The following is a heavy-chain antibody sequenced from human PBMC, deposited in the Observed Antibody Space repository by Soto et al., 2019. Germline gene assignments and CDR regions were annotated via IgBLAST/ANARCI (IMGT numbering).Heavy chain of an antibody. Sequence: SETLSLTCTVSGVSISNSSYDWGGIRRPPGKGLEWIGTIYYSGITYYNPSLKSRVTISVDTSKNQFSLKLTSVTAADTAVYYCARHGSNWGQGTLVTVSS. CDR2: IYYSGIT. V-gene: IGHV4-39*01. J-gene: IGHJ4*02. CDR3: ARHGSN. CDR1: GVSISNSSYD.